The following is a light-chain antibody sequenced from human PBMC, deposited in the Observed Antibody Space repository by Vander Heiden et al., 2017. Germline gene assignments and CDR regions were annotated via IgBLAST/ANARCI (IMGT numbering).Light chain of an antibody. CDR3: QQSYTTPLT. J-gene: IGKJ4*01. CDR2: AAS. CDR1: QSISSY. Sequence: DSQMTQSTSSLSASVGDRVTITCRASQSISSYLNWYQQKPGKAPKLLIYAASSLQSGVPSRFSGSGSGTDFTLTISSLQPEDFATYDCQQSYTTPLTFGGGTRVEIK. V-gene: IGKV1-39*01.